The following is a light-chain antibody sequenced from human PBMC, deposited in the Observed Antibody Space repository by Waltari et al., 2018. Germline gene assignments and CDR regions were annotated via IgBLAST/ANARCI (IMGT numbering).Light chain of an antibody. CDR1: QSVSIY. Sequence: EIVLTQSPGTLSLSPGERATLSCRASQSVSIYLAWYQQKPGQAPSLLIYHASSRATGIPDRFSGSGSVTDFSLTISRLEPEDFAMYYCQHYVSLPATFGPGTKVEIK. CDR2: HAS. J-gene: IGKJ1*01. V-gene: IGKV3-20*01. CDR3: QHYVSLPAT.